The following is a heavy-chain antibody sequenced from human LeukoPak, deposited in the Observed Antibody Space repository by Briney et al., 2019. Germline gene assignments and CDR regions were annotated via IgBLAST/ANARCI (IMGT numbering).Heavy chain of an antibody. Sequence: GGSLRLSCAASGFTVSSNYMSWVRQAPRKGLEWVSVIYSGGCTYYADSVKGRFTISRDNSKNTLYLQMNSLRAEDTAVYYCARDGGYSYGFYYYGMDVWGQGTTVTVSS. J-gene: IGHJ6*02. CDR1: GFTVSSNY. V-gene: IGHV3-66*01. CDR3: ARDGGYSYGFYYYGMDV. D-gene: IGHD5-18*01. CDR2: IYSGGCT.